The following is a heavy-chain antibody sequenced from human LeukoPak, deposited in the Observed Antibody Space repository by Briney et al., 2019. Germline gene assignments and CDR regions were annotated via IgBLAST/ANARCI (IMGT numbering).Heavy chain of an antibody. CDR1: GYSITSGYY. V-gene: IGHV4-38-2*01. CDR3: ARRYSNYFFDY. Sequence: SETLSLTCAVSGYSITSGYYWAWIRQPPGKGLEWIGNIYYSGSTYYNPSLKSRVTVSVDTSKNQFSLKLSSVTAADTAVYYCARRYSNYFFDYWGQGTLVTVSS. CDR2: IYYSGST. D-gene: IGHD4-11*01. J-gene: IGHJ4*02.